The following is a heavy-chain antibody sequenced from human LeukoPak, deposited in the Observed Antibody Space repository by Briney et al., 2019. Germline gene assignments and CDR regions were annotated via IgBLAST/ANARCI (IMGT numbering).Heavy chain of an antibody. J-gene: IGHJ6*03. CDR1: GFTVSSNY. CDR3: AKDRCSNGVGCYYYYMDV. V-gene: IGHV3-66*01. Sequence: GGSLRLSCAASGFTVSSNYMSWVRQAPGKGLEWVSVIYSGGSTYYADSVKGRFTISRDNSKNTLYLQMNSLRAEDTAVYYCAKDRCSNGVGCYYYYMDVWGKGTTVTISS. D-gene: IGHD2-8*01. CDR2: IYSGGST.